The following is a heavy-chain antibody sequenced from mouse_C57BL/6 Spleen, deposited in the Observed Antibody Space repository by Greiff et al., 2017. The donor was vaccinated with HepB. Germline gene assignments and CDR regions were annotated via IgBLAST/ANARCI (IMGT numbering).Heavy chain of an antibody. CDR3: ARGTMVTGFDY. CDR1: GYTFTSYD. CDR2: IYPRDGST. J-gene: IGHJ2*01. D-gene: IGHD2-2*01. V-gene: IGHV1-85*01. Sequence: QVQLKESGPELVKPGASVKLSCKASGYTFTSYDINWVKQRPGQGLEWIGWIYPRDGSTKYNEKFKGKATLTVDTSSSTAYMELHSLTSEDSAVYFCARGTMVTGFDYWGQGTTLTVSS.